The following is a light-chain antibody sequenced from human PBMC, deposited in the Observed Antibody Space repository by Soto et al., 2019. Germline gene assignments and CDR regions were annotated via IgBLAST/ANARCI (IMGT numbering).Light chain of an antibody. V-gene: IGKV3-11*01. Sequence: EFVLTQSPGTLSLSPGDRATLSCRASQSVSNNLAWYQQRPGQAPRLLIYDASNRATGIPARFSGSGSGTDFTLTISSLEPEDFAVYYCQQRSNWPGTFGQGTKVDIK. CDR2: DAS. J-gene: IGKJ1*01. CDR1: QSVSNN. CDR3: QQRSNWPGT.